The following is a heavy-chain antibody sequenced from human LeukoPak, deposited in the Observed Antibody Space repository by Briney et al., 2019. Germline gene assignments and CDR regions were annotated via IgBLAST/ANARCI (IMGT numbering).Heavy chain of an antibody. V-gene: IGHV3-30*18. J-gene: IGHJ4*02. Sequence: GGSLRLSCAASGFTFSSYGMHWVRQAPGKGLEWVAVISYDGSNKYYADSVKGRFTISRDNSKNTLYLQMNSLRAGDTAVYYCAKDRHYYDSSGYYHWGQGTLVTVSS. CDR3: AKDRHYYDSSGYYH. CDR1: GFTFSSYG. CDR2: ISYDGSNK. D-gene: IGHD3-22*01.